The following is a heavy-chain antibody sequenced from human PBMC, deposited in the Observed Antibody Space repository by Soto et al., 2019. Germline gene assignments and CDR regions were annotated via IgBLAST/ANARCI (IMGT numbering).Heavy chain of an antibody. Sequence: QVQLVQSGAEVKKPGSSVKVSCKASGGTFSSYAISWVRQAPGQGLEWMGGIIPIFGTANYAQKFQGRVTITADETTSTAYMEVSSLRSEDRAVYYCARGDGTFGGVIVNYGMDVWGQGTTVTVSS. CDR3: ARGDGTFGGVIVNYGMDV. CDR2: IIPIFGTA. D-gene: IGHD3-16*02. J-gene: IGHJ6*02. V-gene: IGHV1-69*01. CDR1: GGTFSSYA.